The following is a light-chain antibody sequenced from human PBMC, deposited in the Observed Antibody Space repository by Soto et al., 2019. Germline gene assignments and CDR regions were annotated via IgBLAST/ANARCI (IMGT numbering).Light chain of an antibody. J-gene: IGKJ2*01. Sequence: DIQMTQSPSSLSASLGDRVTITCRASQDITISLAWFQQRPGSAPRALIYAASNLQPGVPSKVSGSGSGTHFTLTINNLQPEDFGTYYCQQYNKYPHTFGQGTNLEIK. CDR3: QQYNKYPHT. CDR1: QDITIS. CDR2: AAS. V-gene: IGKV1-16*02.